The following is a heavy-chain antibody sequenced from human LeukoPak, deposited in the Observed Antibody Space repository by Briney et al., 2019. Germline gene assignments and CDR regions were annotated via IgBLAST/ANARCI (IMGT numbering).Heavy chain of an antibody. D-gene: IGHD1-1*01. Sequence: SETLSLTCTVSSGSISTSNYYWGWVRQPPGKALEWIGSIYYSGSTYYNPSLKSRVTISVDTSKNQFSLKLSSVTAADTAVYYCARGKKKTEKYFDYWGQGTLVTVSS. CDR3: ARGKKKTEKYFDY. CDR1: SGSISTSNYY. CDR2: IYYSGST. J-gene: IGHJ4*02. V-gene: IGHV4-39*07.